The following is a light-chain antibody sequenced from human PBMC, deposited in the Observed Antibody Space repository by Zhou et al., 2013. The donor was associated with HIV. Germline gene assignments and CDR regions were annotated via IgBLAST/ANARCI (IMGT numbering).Light chain of an antibody. V-gene: IGKV1-5*03. CDR3: QQSYSTPQT. J-gene: IGKJ1*01. Sequence: DIQMTQSPSTLSASVGDRVTITCRASQSVSSWLAWYRQKPGKAPKLLIYKASTLESGVPSRFSGSGSGTDFTLTISSLQPEDFATYYCQQSYSTPQTFGQGTKVEIK. CDR2: KAS. CDR1: QSVSSW.